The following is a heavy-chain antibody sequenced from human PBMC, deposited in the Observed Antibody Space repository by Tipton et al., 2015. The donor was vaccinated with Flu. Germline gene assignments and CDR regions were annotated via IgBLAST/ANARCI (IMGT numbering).Heavy chain of an antibody. CDR1: SASIRSTNYF. CDR2: IYPSGTT. J-gene: IGHJ4*02. CDR3: ARAIGGYGGF. D-gene: IGHD1-26*01. V-gene: IGHV4-39*01. Sequence: PGLVKPSETLSLTCTVSSASIRSTNYFCAWIRQPPGKRLELIGSIYPSGTTYYNPSLKSRVTISVDTSKSQFSLMLRSVTAADTAVYYCARAIGGYGGFWGQGTLVTVSS.